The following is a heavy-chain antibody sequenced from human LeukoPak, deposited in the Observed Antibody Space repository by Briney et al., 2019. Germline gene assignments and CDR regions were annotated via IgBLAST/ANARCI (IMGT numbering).Heavy chain of an antibody. Sequence: GGTLRLSCAASGFTFSSYSMNWVRQAPGKGLEWVSSISSSSSYIYYADSVKGRFTISGDNAKNSLYLQMNSLRAEDTAVYYCARVGEVGDAFDIWGLGTMVTVSS. CDR1: GFTFSSYS. CDR2: ISSSSSYI. V-gene: IGHV3-21*01. CDR3: ARVGEVGDAFDI. J-gene: IGHJ3*02. D-gene: IGHD3-10*01.